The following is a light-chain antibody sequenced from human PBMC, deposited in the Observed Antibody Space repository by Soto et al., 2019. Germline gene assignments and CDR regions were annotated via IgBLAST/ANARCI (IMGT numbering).Light chain of an antibody. CDR3: QQRSSWPN. CDR1: RSINTY. J-gene: IGKJ5*01. Sequence: DLQMTQSPSSLSASVGDRVTITCRASRSINTYVNWYQQRPGKAPELLIYSASSLHTGVPSRFSGSGSGTDFTLTISSIEPEDFAVYYCQQRSSWPNFGQGTRLEIK. V-gene: IGKV1-39*01. CDR2: SAS.